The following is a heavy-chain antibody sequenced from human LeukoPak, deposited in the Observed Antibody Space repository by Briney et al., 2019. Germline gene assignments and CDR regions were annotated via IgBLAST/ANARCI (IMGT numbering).Heavy chain of an antibody. J-gene: IGHJ6*03. CDR2: IYYSGSP. CDR1: GGSISSYY. D-gene: IGHD2-2*01. Sequence: SETLSLTCTVSGGSISSYYWSWIRQPPGKGLEWIGYIYYSGSPNYNPSLKSRVTISVDTSKNQFSLKLSSVTAADTAVYYCARTLWYCSSTSCPYYYYMDVWGKGTTVTVSS. CDR3: ARTLWYCSSTSCPYYYYMDV. V-gene: IGHV4-59*01.